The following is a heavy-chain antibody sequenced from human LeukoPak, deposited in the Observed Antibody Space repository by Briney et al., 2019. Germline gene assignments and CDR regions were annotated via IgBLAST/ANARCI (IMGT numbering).Heavy chain of an antibody. CDR1: GFTFSSYA. J-gene: IGHJ6*02. CDR3: AKEPGSSWPNYYGMDG. Sequence: GSLRLSCAASGFTFSSYAMSWVRPAPGKGLEWVSAIIGSGGSTYYADSVKGRFTISRDNSKNTLYLQMNSLRAEDTAVYYCAKEPGSSWPNYYGMDGWGQGTTVTVSS. CDR2: IIGSGGST. D-gene: IGHD6-13*01. V-gene: IGHV3-23*01.